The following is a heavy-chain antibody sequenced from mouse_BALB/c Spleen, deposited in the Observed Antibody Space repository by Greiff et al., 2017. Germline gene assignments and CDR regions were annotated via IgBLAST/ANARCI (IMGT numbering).Heavy chain of an antibody. CDR2: IDTSDSYT. Sequence: VQLQQPGAELVMPGASVKMSCKASGYTFTDYGMHWVKQRPGQGLEWIGAIDTSDSYTSYNQKFKGKATLTVDESSSTAYMQLSSLTSEDSAVYYCARSGYYGSNYFDYWGQGTPLTVSA. CDR3: ARSGYYGSNYFDY. D-gene: IGHD1-1*01. V-gene: IGHV1-69*01. J-gene: IGHJ2*01. CDR1: GYTFTDYG.